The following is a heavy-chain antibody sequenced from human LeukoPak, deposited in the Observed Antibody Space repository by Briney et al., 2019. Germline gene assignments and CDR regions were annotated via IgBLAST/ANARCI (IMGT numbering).Heavy chain of an antibody. CDR1: GFTFSNYW. CDR2: VNNDGSGA. CDR3: ARGGYQHGYDY. Sequence: GGSLRLSCVVSGFTFSNYWMHWVRQAPGKGLGWVSRVNNDGSGAIYADSVKGRFTISRDNAKNTVFLQMNSLRAEDTAVYYCARGGYQHGYDYWGQGARVTVSS. J-gene: IGHJ4*02. V-gene: IGHV3-74*01. D-gene: IGHD2-2*01.